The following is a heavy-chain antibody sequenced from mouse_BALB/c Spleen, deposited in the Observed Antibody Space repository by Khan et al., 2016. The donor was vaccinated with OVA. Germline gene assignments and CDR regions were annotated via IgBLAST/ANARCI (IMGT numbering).Heavy chain of an antibody. J-gene: IGHJ2*01. Sequence: EVQLVESGPGLVRPSQSLSLTCTVTGYSITSGYGWNWIRQFPGNKLEWMGYISYSGSTKYNPSLKSRISITRDTSKNQFFLQLNSVTTEDTATYYCDKTARIKYWGQGTTLTVSS. CDR3: DKTARIKY. D-gene: IGHD1-2*01. CDR1: GYSITSGYG. V-gene: IGHV3-2*02. CDR2: ISYSGST.